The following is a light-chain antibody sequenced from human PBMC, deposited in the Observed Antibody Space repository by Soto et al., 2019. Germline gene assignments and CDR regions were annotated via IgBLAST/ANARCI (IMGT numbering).Light chain of an antibody. J-gene: IGLJ1*01. V-gene: IGLV2-14*03. Sequence: QSALTQPASVFGSPGQSITISCTGTSRDVGGYNFVSWYQQLPGKAPKLMIYEVTSRPSGVSNRFSGSKSGNTASLTISGLQPEDEAEYYCSSYTTSSTVVFGTGTKVTVL. CDR2: EVT. CDR1: SRDVGGYNF. CDR3: SSYTTSSTVV.